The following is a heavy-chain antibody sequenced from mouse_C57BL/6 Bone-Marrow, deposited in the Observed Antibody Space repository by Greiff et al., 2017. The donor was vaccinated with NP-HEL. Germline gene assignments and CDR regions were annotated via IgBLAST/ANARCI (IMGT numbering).Heavy chain of an antibody. CDR3: AKVHYYGSSPYWYFDV. CDR2: INPNNGGT. Sequence: VQLQQSGPELVKPGASVKIPCKASGYTFTDYNMDWVKQSHGKSLEWIGDINPNNGGTIYNQKFKGKATLTVDKSSSTAYMELRSLTSEDTAVYYCAKVHYYGSSPYWYFDVWGTGTTVTVSS. CDR1: GYTFTDYN. D-gene: IGHD1-1*01. V-gene: IGHV1-18*01. J-gene: IGHJ1*03.